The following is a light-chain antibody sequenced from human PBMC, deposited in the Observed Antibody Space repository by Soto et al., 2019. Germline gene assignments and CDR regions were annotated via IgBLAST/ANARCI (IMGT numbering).Light chain of an antibody. CDR2: TAS. Sequence: DLQMTQSPSYVSASVGDRVTVTCRASQGISTWLAWYQQKPGKAPNLLIYTASSLQSGVPSRFSGSGSGTDFTLTINGLQPEDFATYYCQQAASFPITFGQGTRLEIK. CDR1: QGISTW. CDR3: QQAASFPIT. V-gene: IGKV1-12*01. J-gene: IGKJ5*01.